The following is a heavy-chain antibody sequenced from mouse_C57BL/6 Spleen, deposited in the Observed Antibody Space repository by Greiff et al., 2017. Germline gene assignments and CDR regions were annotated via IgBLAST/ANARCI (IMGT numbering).Heavy chain of an antibody. V-gene: IGHV1-55*01. CDR1: GYTFTSYW. CDR3: ARRTVVYDY. Sequence: QVQLKQPGAELVKPGASVKMSCKASGYTFTSYWITWVKQRPGQGLEWIGDIYPGSGSTNYNEKFKSKDTLTVDTSSSTAYMQLSSLTSEDSAVYYCARRTVVYDYWGQGTTLTVSS. J-gene: IGHJ2*01. D-gene: IGHD1-1*01. CDR2: IYPGSGST.